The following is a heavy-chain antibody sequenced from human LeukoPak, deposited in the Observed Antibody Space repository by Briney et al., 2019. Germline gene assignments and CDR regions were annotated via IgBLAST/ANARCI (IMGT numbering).Heavy chain of an antibody. Sequence: GGSLRLSCAASGFTFGTYWMHWVRQAPGKGLEWVANIKQDGSEKYYVDSVKGRSTISRDNAKNSLYLQMNSLRAEDTAVYYCATDRGIPFDYWGQGTLVTVSS. CDR2: IKQDGSEK. CDR1: GFTFGTYW. J-gene: IGHJ4*02. D-gene: IGHD3-10*01. CDR3: ATDRGIPFDY. V-gene: IGHV3-7*03.